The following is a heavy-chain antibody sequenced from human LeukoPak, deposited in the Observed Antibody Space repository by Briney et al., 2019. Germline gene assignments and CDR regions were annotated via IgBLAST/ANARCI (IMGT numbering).Heavy chain of an antibody. CDR3: AKDRGDYTDWFDP. D-gene: IGHD4-17*01. CDR2: IRYDGSNK. J-gene: IGHJ5*02. Sequence: GGSLRLSCAASGFTFSSYSMNWVRQAPGKGLEWVAFIRYDGSNKYYADSVKGRFTISRDNSKNTLNLQMNSLRTEDTAMYYCAKDRGDYTDWFDPWGQGTLVTVSS. CDR1: GFTFSSYS. V-gene: IGHV3-30*02.